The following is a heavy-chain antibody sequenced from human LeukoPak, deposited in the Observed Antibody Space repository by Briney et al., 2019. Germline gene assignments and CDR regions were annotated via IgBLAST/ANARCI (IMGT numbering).Heavy chain of an antibody. CDR2: ISGAGGVT. D-gene: IGHD6-19*01. V-gene: IGHV3-23*01. CDR3: ARDRAYSSNRYFDY. J-gene: IGHJ4*02. CDR1: GFTFSNYA. Sequence: GGSLRLSCAASGFTFSNYAMNWVRQAPGKGLEWVSVISGAGGVTYYADSVNGRFIISRDNSKNTLYLQMNSLSAEDTAVYHCARDRAYSSNRYFDYWGQGTQVTVSS.